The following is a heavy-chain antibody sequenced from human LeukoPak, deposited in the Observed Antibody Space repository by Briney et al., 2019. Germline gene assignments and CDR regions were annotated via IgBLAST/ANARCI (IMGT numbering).Heavy chain of an antibody. CDR1: GDSISSSNW. V-gene: IGHV4-4*02. CDR2: IYYNGVT. Sequence: KPSGTLSLTYAVSGDSISSSNWWTWVRQPPGKGLEWIGEIYYNGVTNYNPSLKSRVTISVDKSKNQFSLKLSSVTAADTAVYYCATLGFYFVVTFDCWGQGTLVTVSS. J-gene: IGHJ4*02. D-gene: IGHD2/OR15-2a*01. CDR3: ATLGFYFVVTFDC.